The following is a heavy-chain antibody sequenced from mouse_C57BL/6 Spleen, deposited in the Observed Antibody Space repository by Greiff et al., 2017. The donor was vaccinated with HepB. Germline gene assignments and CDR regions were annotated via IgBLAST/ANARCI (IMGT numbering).Heavy chain of an antibody. V-gene: IGHV1-64*01. CDR3: ARAGDYDYDEGNYFDY. CDR2: IHPNSGST. J-gene: IGHJ2*01. Sequence: QVQLQQPGAELVKPGASVKLSCKASGYTFTSYWMHWVKQRPGQGLEWIGMIHPNSGSTNYNEKFKSKATLTVDKSSSTAYMQLSSLTSEDSAVYYCARAGDYDYDEGNYFDYWGQGTTLTVSS. D-gene: IGHD2-4*01. CDR1: GYTFTSYW.